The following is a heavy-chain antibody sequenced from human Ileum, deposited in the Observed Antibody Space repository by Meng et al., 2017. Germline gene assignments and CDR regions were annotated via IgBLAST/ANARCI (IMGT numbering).Heavy chain of an antibody. CDR1: GGSFSTYY. V-gene: IGHV4-34*01. J-gene: IGHJ4*02. D-gene: IGHD4-11*01. Sequence: QGQLQQWGAGLLKPSETLSLTCAIGGGSFSTYYWRWIRQPPGKGLEWIGEISRSGTTNYNPSLKSRVTISVDTSKNQFSLTVTSVTAADSALYYCARSGVTTVTYLDWGQGTLVTVSS. CDR3: ARSGVTTVTYLD. CDR2: ISRSGTT.